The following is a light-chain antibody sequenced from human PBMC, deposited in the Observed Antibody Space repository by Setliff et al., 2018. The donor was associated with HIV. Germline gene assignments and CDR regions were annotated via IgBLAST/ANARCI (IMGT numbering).Light chain of an antibody. CDR2: DVS. CDR3: SAYTTISTVV. V-gene: IGLV2-14*03. CDR1: SSDVGGYNY. J-gene: IGLJ1*01. Sequence: QSALAQPASVSGSPGQSITISCTGTSSDVGGYNYVSWYQQHPGKAPKLIIYDVSHRPSGVSNRFSGSKSGNTASLTISGLQAEDEADYYCSAYTTISTVVFGTGTKVTVL.